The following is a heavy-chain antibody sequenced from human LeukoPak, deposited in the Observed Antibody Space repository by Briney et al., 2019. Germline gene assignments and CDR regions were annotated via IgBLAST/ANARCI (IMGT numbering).Heavy chain of an antibody. CDR3: AGDHRTYGMDV. V-gene: IGHV3-64*01. CDR1: GFTFSSYA. Sequence: GGSLRLSCAASGFTFSSYAIHWVRQAPGKGLEYVSVISSSGDSTYYANSVKGRFTISRDNSKNTLYLQMGSLRAEDMAVYYCAGDHRTYGMDVWGQGTTVTVSS. CDR2: ISSSGDST. D-gene: IGHD3-16*02. J-gene: IGHJ6*02.